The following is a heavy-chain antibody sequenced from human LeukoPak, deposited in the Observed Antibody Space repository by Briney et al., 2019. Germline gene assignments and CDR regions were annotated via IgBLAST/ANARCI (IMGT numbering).Heavy chain of an antibody. CDR1: GFTFSSYA. CDR2: ISGSGGST. CDR3: AKVSDYYDSSGYLDY. V-gene: IGHV3-23*01. Sequence: PGGSLRLSCAASGFTFSSYAMRWVRQAPGKGLEWVSAISGSGGSTYYADSVKGRFTISRDNSKNTLYLQMNSLRAEDTAVYYCAKVSDYYDSSGYLDYWGQGTLVTVSS. J-gene: IGHJ4*02. D-gene: IGHD3-22*01.